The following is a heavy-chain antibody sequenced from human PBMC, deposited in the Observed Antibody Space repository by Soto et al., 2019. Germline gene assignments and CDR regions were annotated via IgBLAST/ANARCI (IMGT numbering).Heavy chain of an antibody. CDR2: IYYSGST. V-gene: IGHV4-39*01. CDR3: ASFYYYVWGSYRYYYFDY. D-gene: IGHD3-16*02. CDR1: GGSISSSSYY. Sequence: SETLSLTCTVSGGSISSSSYYWGWIRQPPGKGLEWIGIIYYSGSTYYNPSLKSRVTISVDTSKNQFSLKLSSVTAADTAVYYCASFYYYVWGSYRYYYFDYWGQGTLVTVSS. J-gene: IGHJ4*02.